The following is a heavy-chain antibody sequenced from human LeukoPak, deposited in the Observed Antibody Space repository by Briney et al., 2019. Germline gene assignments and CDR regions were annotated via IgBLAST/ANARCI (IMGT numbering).Heavy chain of an antibody. V-gene: IGHV1-69*13. D-gene: IGHD4-17*01. CDR1: GGTFSSYA. CDR3: AREDGDYVQVDNWFDP. J-gene: IGHJ5*02. CDR2: IIPIFGTA. Sequence: GASVKVSCKASGGTFSSYAISWVRQAPGQGLEWMGGIIPIFGTANYAQKFQGRVTITADESTSTAYMELSSLRSEDTAVYYCAREDGDYVQVDNWFDPWGQGTLVTVSS.